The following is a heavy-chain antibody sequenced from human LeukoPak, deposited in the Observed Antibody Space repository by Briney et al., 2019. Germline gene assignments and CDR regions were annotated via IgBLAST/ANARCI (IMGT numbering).Heavy chain of an antibody. CDR2: INHSGST. V-gene: IGHV4-34*01. D-gene: IGHD4-17*01. CDR1: GVSFSGYY. CDR3: ARVWTTTVRPFDY. Sequence: SETLSLTCAVYGVSFSGYYWSWIRQPPGKGLEWIAEINHSGSTNYNPSLKSRVTISVEPAKNQISLKLRSVTAADTAVYYCARVWTTTVRPFDYWGQGTLVTVSS. J-gene: IGHJ4*02.